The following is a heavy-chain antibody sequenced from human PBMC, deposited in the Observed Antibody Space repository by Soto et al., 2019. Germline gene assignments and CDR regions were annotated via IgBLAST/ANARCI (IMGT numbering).Heavy chain of an antibody. V-gene: IGHV4-31*03. CDR2: IYYSGST. D-gene: IGHD6-13*01. CDR3: ARDTRDRGQSIAAAGIDY. CDR1: GGSISSGGYY. J-gene: IGHJ4*02. Sequence: QVQLQESGPGLVKPSQTLSLTCTVSGGSISSGGYYWSWIRQHPGKGLEWIGYIYYSGSTYYNPSLKGRVTISVDTSKNQFSLKLSSVTAADTAVYYCARDTRDRGQSIAAAGIDYWGQGTLVTVSS.